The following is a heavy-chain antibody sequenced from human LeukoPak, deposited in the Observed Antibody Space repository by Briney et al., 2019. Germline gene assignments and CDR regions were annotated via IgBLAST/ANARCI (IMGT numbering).Heavy chain of an antibody. CDR1: GGSISSYY. CDR2: IYTSGST. Sequence: PSETLSLTCTVSGGSISSYYWSWIRQPAGKGLEWIGRIYTSGSTNYNPSLKGRVTMSVETSKNQFSLKVSSVTAADTAVYYCARDLSCGSTSCSLFDYWGQGTLVTVSS. J-gene: IGHJ4*02. D-gene: IGHD2-2*01. CDR3: ARDLSCGSTSCSLFDY. V-gene: IGHV4-4*07.